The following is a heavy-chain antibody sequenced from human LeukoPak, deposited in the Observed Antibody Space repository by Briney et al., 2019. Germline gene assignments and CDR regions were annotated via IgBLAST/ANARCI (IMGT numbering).Heavy chain of an antibody. CDR3: ARAPGYFDY. J-gene: IGHJ4*02. CDR2: IYYSGST. Sequence: SETLSLTCTVSGGSISSYYWSWIRQPPGKGLEWIGYIYYSGSTNYNPSLKSRVTISVDTSKNQFSLELSSVTAADTAVYYCARAPGYFDYWGQGTLVTVSS. CDR1: GGSISSYY. V-gene: IGHV4-59*01.